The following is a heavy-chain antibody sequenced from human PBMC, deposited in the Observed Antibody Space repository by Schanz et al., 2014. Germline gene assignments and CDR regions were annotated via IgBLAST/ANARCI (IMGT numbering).Heavy chain of an antibody. V-gene: IGHV3-11*01. Sequence: QVQLVESGGGLVKPGGFLRLSCAASGFTFSDHYMDWVRQAPGKGLEWVSYISNSGTTIYYADSVKGRFTISRDNAKNSLYLQMNSLRVEDTAVYYCARDLISSGWYGWGQGTLVTVSS. CDR3: ARDLISSGWYG. CDR1: GFTFSDHY. J-gene: IGHJ4*02. CDR2: ISNSGTTI. D-gene: IGHD6-19*01.